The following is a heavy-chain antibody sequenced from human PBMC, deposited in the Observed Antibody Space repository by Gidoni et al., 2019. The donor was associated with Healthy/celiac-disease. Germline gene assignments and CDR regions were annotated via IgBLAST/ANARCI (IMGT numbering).Heavy chain of an antibody. D-gene: IGHD3-16*01. V-gene: IGHV4-59*01. CDR3: ARDPGGRVFFDY. CDR2: IYYSGST. J-gene: IGHJ4*02. CDR1: GGSISSYY. Sequence: QVQLQESGAGLAKPSETLFLTCTASGGSISSYYWSWIRQPPGKGLEWIGYIYYSGSTNYNPSLKSRVTISVDTSKNQFSLKLSSVTAADTAVYYCARDPGGRVFFDYWGQGTLVTVSS.